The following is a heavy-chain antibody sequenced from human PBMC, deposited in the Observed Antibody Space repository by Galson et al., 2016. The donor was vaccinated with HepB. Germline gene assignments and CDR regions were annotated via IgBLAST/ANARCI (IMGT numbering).Heavy chain of an antibody. Sequence: SLRLSCAASGMYFSLYSMNWVRQAPGKGLEWISYISGNSGTIYYADSVKGRFTISRDKAGNSLFLQMSSLRDDDTAIYYCARSGIAVSLYGMDVWGQGTSVTVS. CDR2: ISGNSGTI. CDR3: ARSGIAVSLYGMDV. CDR1: GMYFSLYS. D-gene: IGHD6-19*01. V-gene: IGHV3-48*02. J-gene: IGHJ6*02.